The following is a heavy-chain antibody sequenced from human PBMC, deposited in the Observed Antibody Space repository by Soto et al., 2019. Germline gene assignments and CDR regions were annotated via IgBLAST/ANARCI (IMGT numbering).Heavy chain of an antibody. CDR3: ASSDTAMGPYYFDY. J-gene: IGHJ4*02. D-gene: IGHD5-18*01. Sequence: SETLSLTCTVSGGSISSSSYYWGWIRQPPGKGLEWIGSIYYSGSTYYNPSLKSRVTISVDTSKNQFSLKLSSVTAADTAVYYCASSDTAMGPYYFDYWGQGTLVTVSS. CDR1: GGSISSSSYY. V-gene: IGHV4-39*01. CDR2: IYYSGST.